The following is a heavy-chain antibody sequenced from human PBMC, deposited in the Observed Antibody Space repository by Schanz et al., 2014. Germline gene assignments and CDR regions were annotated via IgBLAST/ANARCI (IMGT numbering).Heavy chain of an antibody. Sequence: QVQLQESGPGLVKPSETLSLMCTVSGGSMDTHYWGWIRQPPGKGLEWIAFIYSSGIANYNPSLGSGVPISGDRSKNHFPRSLPSGTAADTATYYCARRVVPATMGLYFDLWGQGTLVTVSS. D-gene: IGHD2-21*01. CDR2: IYSSGIA. CDR3: ARRVVPATMGLYFDL. J-gene: IGHJ4*02. V-gene: IGHV4-4*08. CDR1: GGSMDTHY.